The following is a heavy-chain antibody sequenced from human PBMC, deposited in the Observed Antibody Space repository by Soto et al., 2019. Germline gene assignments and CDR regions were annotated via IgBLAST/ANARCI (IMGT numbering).Heavy chain of an antibody. J-gene: IGHJ4*02. Sequence: GPTLANPPQTVTLTCTFSGLSPSTRGVVVGWIRQPPGKALEWLALIDWNDDKRYSPSLKSRLTITKDTSKNQVVLTMTNMDPVDTATYYCAHRRDRGYSYGFDYWGREPWSPSPQ. CDR1: GLSPSTRGVV. CDR2: IDWNDDK. V-gene: IGHV2-5*01. D-gene: IGHD5-18*01. CDR3: AHRRDRGYSYGFDY.